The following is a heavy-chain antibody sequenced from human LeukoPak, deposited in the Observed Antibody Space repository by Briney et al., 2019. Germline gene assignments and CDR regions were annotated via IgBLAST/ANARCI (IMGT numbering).Heavy chain of an antibody. CDR3: AREDGYNAPFDY. CDR1: GLTFSGYD. Sequence: GGSLRLPCAASGLTFSGYDMHWVRQAPGKGLEWVSVIYSGGVIYYADSVKVRFTISRDNSKNMLYLQMNSLRAEDTAVYYCAREDGYNAPFDYWGQGTLVTVSS. D-gene: IGHD5-24*01. J-gene: IGHJ4*02. V-gene: IGHV3-53*01. CDR2: IYSGGVI.